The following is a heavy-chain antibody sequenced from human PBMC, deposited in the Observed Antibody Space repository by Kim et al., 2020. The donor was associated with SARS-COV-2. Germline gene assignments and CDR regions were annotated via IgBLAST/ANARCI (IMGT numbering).Heavy chain of an antibody. CDR2: TI. V-gene: IGHV3-15*06. J-gene: IGHJ6*02. Sequence: TINYAGPVKGRCIISRDDSKNKLILQMNSLTTEDAAVYFCGESLRYHGVDVWGQGTTVTVSS. D-gene: IGHD1-20*01. CDR3: GESLRYHGVDV.